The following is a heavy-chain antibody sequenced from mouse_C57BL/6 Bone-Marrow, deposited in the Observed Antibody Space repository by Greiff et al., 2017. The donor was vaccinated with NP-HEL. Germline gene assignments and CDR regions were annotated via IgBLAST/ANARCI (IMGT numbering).Heavy chain of an antibody. CDR3: AREGATVVGFDY. Sequence: QVQLQQPGAELVRPGTSVKLSCKASGYTFTSYWMHWVKQRPGQGLEWIGVIDPSASYTNYNQKFKGKATLTVDTSSSTAYMQLSSLTSEDSAVYYCAREGATVVGFDYWGQGTTLTVSS. CDR1: GYTFTSYW. D-gene: IGHD1-1*01. CDR2: IDPSASYT. V-gene: IGHV1-59*01. J-gene: IGHJ2*01.